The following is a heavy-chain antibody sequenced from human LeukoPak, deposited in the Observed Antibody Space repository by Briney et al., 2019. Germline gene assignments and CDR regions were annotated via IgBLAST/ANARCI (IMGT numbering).Heavy chain of an antibody. CDR2: INHSGST. Sequence: PSETLSLTCAVSGGSFSGYYWSWIRQPPGKGLEWIGEINHSGSTNYNPSLKSRVTISVDTSKNQFSLKLSSVTAADTAVYYCARQNGIAARRDYFDYWGQGTLVTVSS. V-gene: IGHV4-34*01. J-gene: IGHJ4*02. D-gene: IGHD6-6*01. CDR1: GGSFSGYY. CDR3: ARQNGIAARRDYFDY.